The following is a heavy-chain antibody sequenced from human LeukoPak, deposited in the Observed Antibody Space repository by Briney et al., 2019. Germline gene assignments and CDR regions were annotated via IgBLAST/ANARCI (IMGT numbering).Heavy chain of an antibody. Sequence: SETLSLTCAVYGGSFSGYYWSWIRQPPGKGLEWIGEINHSGSTNYNPSLKSRVTISVDTSKNQFSLKLSSVTAADTAVYYCARDHYVWGSYRHFDYWAQGTLVTVSS. V-gene: IGHV4-34*01. CDR2: INHSGST. CDR3: ARDHYVWGSYRHFDY. J-gene: IGHJ4*02. D-gene: IGHD3-16*02. CDR1: GGSFSGYY.